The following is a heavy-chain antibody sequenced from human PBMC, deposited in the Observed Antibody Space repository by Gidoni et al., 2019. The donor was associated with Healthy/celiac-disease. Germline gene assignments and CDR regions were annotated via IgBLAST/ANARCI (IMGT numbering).Heavy chain of an antibody. V-gene: IGHV4-34*01. CDR1: GGSFSGYY. J-gene: IGHJ4*02. CDR3: ARGTLMVKYFDY. CDR2: INHSGST. D-gene: IGHD2-8*01. Sequence: QVQLQQWGAGLLKPSETLSLTCAVYGGSFSGYYWSWIRQPPGKGLEWIGEINHSGSTNYNPSLKSRVTISVDTSKNQFSLKLSSVTAADTAVYYCARGTLMVKYFDYWGQGTLVTVSS.